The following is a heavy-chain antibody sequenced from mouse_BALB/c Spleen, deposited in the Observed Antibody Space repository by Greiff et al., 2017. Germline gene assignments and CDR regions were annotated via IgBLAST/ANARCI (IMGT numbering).Heavy chain of an antibody. CDR2: ISSGGSYT. CDR1: GFTFSSYA. CDR3: ARGDGNWYFDV. V-gene: IGHV5-9-4*01. Sequence: EVMLVESGGGLVKPGGSLKLSCAASGFTFSSYAMSWVRQSPEKRLEWVAEISSGGSYTYYPDTVTGRFTISRDNAKNTLYLEMSSLRSEDTAMYYCARGDGNWYFDVWGAGTTVTVSS. J-gene: IGHJ1*01. D-gene: IGHD2-1*01.